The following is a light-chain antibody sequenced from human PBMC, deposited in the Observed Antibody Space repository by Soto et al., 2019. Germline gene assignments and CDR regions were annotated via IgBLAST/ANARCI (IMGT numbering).Light chain of an antibody. CDR1: ERLSSVY. Sequence: EIVLTQSPGTLSLSPGERATLSCRASERLSSVYLAWYQQRPGQPPRLLIYGASNRATGIPDRFSGSGSGKDFTIIINRLEHEDVAIYYCQQYGGSPRITFGQGTRLEIK. CDR2: GAS. V-gene: IGKV3-20*01. CDR3: QQYGGSPRIT. J-gene: IGKJ5*01.